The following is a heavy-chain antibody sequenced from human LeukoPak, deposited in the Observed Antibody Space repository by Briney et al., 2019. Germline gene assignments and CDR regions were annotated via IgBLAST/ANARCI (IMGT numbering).Heavy chain of an antibody. V-gene: IGHV3-23*01. CDR3: AKDEVTMVRGVIIVDYYYGMDV. J-gene: IGHJ6*02. CDR2: ISGSGGST. D-gene: IGHD3-10*01. Sequence: PGGSLRLSCAASGFTFSSYAMSWVRQAPGRGLEWVSAISGSGGSTYYADSVKGRFTISRDNSKNTLYLQMNSLRAEDTAVYYCAKDEVTMVRGVIIVDYYYGMDVWGQGTTVTVSS. CDR1: GFTFSSYA.